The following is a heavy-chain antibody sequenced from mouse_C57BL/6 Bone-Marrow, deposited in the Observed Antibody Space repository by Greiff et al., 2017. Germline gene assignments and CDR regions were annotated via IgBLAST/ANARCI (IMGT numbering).Heavy chain of an antibody. J-gene: IGHJ2*01. CDR2: IYPRDGSN. D-gene: IGHD3-2*02. V-gene: IGHV1-78*01. CDR1: GYTFTDHT. CDR3: ARELDSSGYVSY. Sequence: QVQLKQSDAELVKPGASVKISCKVSGYTFTDHTIHWMKQRPEQGLEWIGYIYPRDGSNKYNEKLKGKATLTADKSSSTAYMQLTSLTSEDSAVXFCARELDSSGYVSYWGQGTTLTGSS.